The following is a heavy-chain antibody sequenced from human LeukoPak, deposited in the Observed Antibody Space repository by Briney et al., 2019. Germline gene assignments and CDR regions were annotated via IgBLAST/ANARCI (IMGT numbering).Heavy chain of an antibody. CDR3: ASCIAALGPAGPAAELDYMDV. Sequence: SETLSLTCNVSGGSISSSSYYWGWLRQPPGKGLEGIGSIYYSGSTYNNPSLKSRATISVDTSKNQFSLKLSSVTAADTAVYYCASCIAALGPAGPAAELDYMDVWGKGTTVTVSS. J-gene: IGHJ6*03. V-gene: IGHV4-39*07. CDR1: GGSISSSSYY. CDR2: IYYSGST. D-gene: IGHD6-13*01.